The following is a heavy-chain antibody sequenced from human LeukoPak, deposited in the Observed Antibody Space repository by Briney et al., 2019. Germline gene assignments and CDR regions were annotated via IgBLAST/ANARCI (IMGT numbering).Heavy chain of an antibody. V-gene: IGHV4-39*01. J-gene: IGHJ4*02. CDR1: GGTISSSSYY. CDR3: ARLRRNSWYFDD. CDR2: IYYSGST. D-gene: IGHD6-13*01. Sequence: PSETLSLTCTVSGGTISSSSYYWGWIRQPPGRGLEWIGSIYYSGSTYYNPSLKSRVTISVDTSKNQFSLKLSSVTAADTAVYYCARLRRNSWYFDDRGQGTLVTVSS.